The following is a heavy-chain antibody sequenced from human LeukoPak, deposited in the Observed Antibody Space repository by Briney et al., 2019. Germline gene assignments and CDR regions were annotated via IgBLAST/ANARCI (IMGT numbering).Heavy chain of an antibody. J-gene: IGHJ5*02. CDR1: GYTFTGYY. CDR2: INPNSGGT. Sequence: ASVKVSCKASGYTFTGYYMHWVRQARGQGLEGMGWINPNSGGTNYAQKFQGRVTMTRDTSISTAYMELSRLRSDDTAVYYCARGASSSWYTWFDPWGQGTLVTVSS. V-gene: IGHV1-2*02. CDR3: ARGASSSWYTWFDP. D-gene: IGHD6-13*01.